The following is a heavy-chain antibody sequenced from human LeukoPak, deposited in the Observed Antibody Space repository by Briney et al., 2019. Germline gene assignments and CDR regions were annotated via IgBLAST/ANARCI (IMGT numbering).Heavy chain of an antibody. CDR3: AKWGDYDVLTGYYVSDY. CDR2: ITGGGSGI. J-gene: IGHJ4*02. V-gene: IGHV3-23*01. Sequence: GASLRLSSAASGFTFSNYAMSWVRPAPGKGLEWVSAITGGGSGIYYADSMKSRFTISRDNSKNTLYLQINSLRAEDTAVYYCAKWGDYDVLTGYYVSDYWGQGTLVTVSS. D-gene: IGHD3-9*01. CDR1: GFTFSNYA.